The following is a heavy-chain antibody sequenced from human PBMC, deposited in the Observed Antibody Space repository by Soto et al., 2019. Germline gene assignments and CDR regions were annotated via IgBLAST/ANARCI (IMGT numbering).Heavy chain of an antibody. D-gene: IGHD3-16*02. CDR3: ANAEHPRRSIGFDY. CDR1: GFTFASYV. Sequence: GGSLRLSCAGSGFTFASYVMTWVRQAPGKGLEWVSSISATGGSTYYAGSVKGRFTISRDNSKNTLFLQMNSLRAEDTAIYYWANAEHPRRSIGFDYWGQGTLVTVSS. CDR2: ISATGGST. J-gene: IGHJ4*02. V-gene: IGHV3-23*01.